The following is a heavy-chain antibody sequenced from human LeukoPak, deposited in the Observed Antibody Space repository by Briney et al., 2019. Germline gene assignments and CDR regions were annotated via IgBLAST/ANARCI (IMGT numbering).Heavy chain of an antibody. D-gene: IGHD6-19*01. CDR3: ARDRGYSSGWYLVY. J-gene: IGHJ4*02. Sequence: ASVKVSCEASGYTFTSYGISWVRQAPGQGLEWMGWISAYNGNTNYAQKFQGRVTITADESTSTAYMELSSLRSEDTAVYYCARDRGYSSGWYLVYWGQGTLVTVSS. V-gene: IGHV1-18*01. CDR1: GYTFTSYG. CDR2: ISAYNGNT.